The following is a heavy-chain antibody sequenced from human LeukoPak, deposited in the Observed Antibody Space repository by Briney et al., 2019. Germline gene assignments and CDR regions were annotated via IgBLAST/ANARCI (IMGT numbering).Heavy chain of an antibody. V-gene: IGHV4-34*01. CDR2: INHSGST. CDR3: ARGSMYYDYVWGSYRSYYFDY. CDR1: GGSFSGYY. D-gene: IGHD3-16*02. J-gene: IGHJ4*02. Sequence: SETLSLTCAVYGGSFSGYYWSWIRQPPGKGLEWIGEINHSGSTNHNPSLKSRVTISVDTSKNQFSLKLSSVTAADTAVYYCARGSMYYDYVWGSYRSYYFDYWGQGTLVTVSS.